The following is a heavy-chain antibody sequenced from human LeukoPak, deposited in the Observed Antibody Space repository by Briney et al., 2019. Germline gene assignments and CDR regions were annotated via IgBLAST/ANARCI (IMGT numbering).Heavy chain of an antibody. V-gene: IGHV3-21*01. D-gene: IGHD1-26*01. CDR3: ARDGGIVGATNYYYYMDV. Sequence: PGGSLRLSCAASGFTFSDYSMNWVRQAPGKGLEWVSSISSSSSYIYYADSVKGRFTISRDNAENSLYLQMNSLRAEDTAVYYCARDGGIVGATNYYYYMDVWGKGTTVTVSS. CDR1: GFTFSDYS. J-gene: IGHJ6*03. CDR2: ISSSSSYI.